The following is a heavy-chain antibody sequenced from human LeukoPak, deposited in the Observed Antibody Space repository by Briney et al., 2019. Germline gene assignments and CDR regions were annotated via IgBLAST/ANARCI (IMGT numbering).Heavy chain of an antibody. Sequence: ASVKVSCKASGYTFTGYYMHWVRQAPGQGLEWMGWINPNSGGTNYAQKFQGRVTMTRDTSISTAYMELSRLRSDDTAVYSCARDLGPGIRNWFDPWGQGTLVTVSS. CDR3: ARDLGPGIRNWFDP. J-gene: IGHJ5*02. D-gene: IGHD1-1*01. CDR1: GYTFTGYY. CDR2: INPNSGGT. V-gene: IGHV1-2*02.